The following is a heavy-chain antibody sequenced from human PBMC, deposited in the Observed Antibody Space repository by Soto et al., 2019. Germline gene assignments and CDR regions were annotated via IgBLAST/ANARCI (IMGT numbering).Heavy chain of an antibody. CDR2: NSISKGKT. D-gene: IGHD5-12*01. CDR3: ARKGYIGNFGLDV. V-gene: IGHV1-18*01. J-gene: IGHJ6*02. Sequence: QVQLVQSGAEVKRPGASVKVSCKASGYTFRNYDVAWVRRAPGHGLEWMGWNSISKGKTYYQESLQGRVTMTMDTGTNTPYMEVRSLRSDDTAVYYCARKGYIGNFGLDVWGQGTTVTVSS. CDR1: GYTFRNYD.